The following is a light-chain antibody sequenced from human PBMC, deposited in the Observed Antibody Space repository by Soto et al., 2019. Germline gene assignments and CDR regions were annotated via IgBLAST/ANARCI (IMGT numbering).Light chain of an antibody. V-gene: IGLV1-51*02. Sequence: QSVLTQPPSVSAAAGXKVTISCXGSSXXIGSDYVSWYQQLPGTAPKLLIYENNKRPSGIPDRFSGSKSGTSATLGITGLQTGDEADYYCAAWDKSLNGGVFGGGTKLTVL. CDR1: SXXIGSDY. J-gene: IGLJ2*01. CDR3: AAWDKSLNGGV. CDR2: ENN.